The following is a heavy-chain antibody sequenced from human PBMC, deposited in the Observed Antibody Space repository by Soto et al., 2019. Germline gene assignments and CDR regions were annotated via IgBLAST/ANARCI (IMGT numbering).Heavy chain of an antibody. CDR3: ASDLTDFWSGHEGMDV. CDR1: GGSISNGAYY. V-gene: IGHV4-31*03. D-gene: IGHD3-3*01. CDR2: IYYSGST. Sequence: PSETLSLTCTVSGGSISNGAYYWTWLRQHPGKGLEWIGYIYYSGSTYYNPSLKSRVTISVDTSKNQFSLKLTSVTAADTAVYYCASDLTDFWSGHEGMDVWGQGTTVTISS. J-gene: IGHJ6*02.